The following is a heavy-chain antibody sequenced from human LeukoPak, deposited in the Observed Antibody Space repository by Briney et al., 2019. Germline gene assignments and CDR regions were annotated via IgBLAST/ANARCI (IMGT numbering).Heavy chain of an antibody. D-gene: IGHD3-3*01. CDR2: IYTSGST. J-gene: IGHJ4*02. CDR1: GGSIGNYY. V-gene: IGHV4-4*07. Sequence: SETLSLTCTVSGGSIGNYYWSWIRQPPGKGLEWIGRIYTSGSTNYNPSLKSRVTMSVDTSNKQLSLKLISVTAADTAMYYCAQSYYDFWSGPIGFWGQGTLVTVSS. CDR3: AQSYYDFWSGPIGF.